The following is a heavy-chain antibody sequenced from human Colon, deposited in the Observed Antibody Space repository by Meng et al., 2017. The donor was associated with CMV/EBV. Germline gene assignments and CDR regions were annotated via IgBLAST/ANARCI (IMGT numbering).Heavy chain of an antibody. J-gene: IGHJ4*02. CDR2: IYPGDSDT. CDR1: GYSFSTYW. D-gene: IGHD4-23*01. CDR3: ARAQADNGNLGGYYLDF. V-gene: IGHV5-51*01. Sequence: KVSCKGSGYSFSTYWIGWVRQMPGKGLEWLGIIYPGDSDTGYSPSFQGQVSISAVKSISTASLQWSSLKASDTAIYYCARAQADNGNLGGYYLDFWGQGTLVTVSS.